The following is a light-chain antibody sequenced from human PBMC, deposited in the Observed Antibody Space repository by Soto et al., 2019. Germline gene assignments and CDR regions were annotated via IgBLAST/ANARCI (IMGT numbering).Light chain of an antibody. CDR1: SSNIGNNY. V-gene: IGLV1-51*01. J-gene: IGLJ2*01. CDR3: GTWDSSLSVL. Sequence: QSVLTQPPSVSAAPGQKVTISCSGSSSNIGNNYVSWYQQLPGTAPKLLIYDNNKRPSGIPDRFSGSKSGTSATLGITGPQTGDEADYYCGTWDSSLSVLLGGGTKLTVL. CDR2: DNN.